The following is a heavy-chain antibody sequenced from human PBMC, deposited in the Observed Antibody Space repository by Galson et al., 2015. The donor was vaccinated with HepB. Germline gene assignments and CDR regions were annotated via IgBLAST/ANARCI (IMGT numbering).Heavy chain of an antibody. Sequence: ETLSLTCTVSGGSISNYYWSWIRQPPGKGLEWIGNIYYTGSTNYNPSLKSRVTTSVDTPKRQISLRLSSVTAADTAVYYCARSSYYDFWNTPPNYFDPWGQGTLVTVSS. CDR3: ARSSYYDFWNTPPNYFDP. CDR1: GGSISNYY. D-gene: IGHD3-3*01. CDR2: IYYTGST. J-gene: IGHJ5*02. V-gene: IGHV4-59*08.